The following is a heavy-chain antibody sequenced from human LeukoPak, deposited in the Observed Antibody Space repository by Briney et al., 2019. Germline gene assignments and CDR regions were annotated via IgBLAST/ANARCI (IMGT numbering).Heavy chain of an antibody. CDR3: ARVRGGSELRYFDWLTYYYYYGMDV. CDR2: IVVGSGNT. Sequence: GASVKVSCKASGFTFTSSAMQWVRQARGQRLEWIGWIVVGSGNTGYAQKFQGRVTMTRNTSISTAYMELSSLRSEDTAVYYCARVRGGSELRYFDWLTYYYYYGMDVWGQGTTVTVSS. CDR1: GFTFTSSA. D-gene: IGHD3-9*01. J-gene: IGHJ6*02. V-gene: IGHV1-58*02.